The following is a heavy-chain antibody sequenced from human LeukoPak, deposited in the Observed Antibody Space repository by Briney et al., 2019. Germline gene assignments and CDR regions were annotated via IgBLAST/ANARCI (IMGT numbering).Heavy chain of an antibody. Sequence: ASVKVSCKVSGFTLTEFSTNWVRQAPGKGLEWMGGFDPEDNERVYAQKFQGRVTMTRDTSTSTVYMELSSLRSEDTAVYYCATQGPYLPIYWGQGTLVTVSS. D-gene: IGHD2-21*01. CDR3: ATQGPYLPIY. CDR1: GFTLTEFS. V-gene: IGHV1-24*01. J-gene: IGHJ4*02. CDR2: FDPEDNER.